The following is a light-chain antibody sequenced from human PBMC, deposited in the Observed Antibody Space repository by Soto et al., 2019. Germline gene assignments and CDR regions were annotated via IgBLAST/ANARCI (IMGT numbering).Light chain of an antibody. J-gene: IGLJ3*02. V-gene: IGLV2-11*01. CDR1: SSDVGGYNY. Sequence: QSALTQPRSVSGSPGQSVTISCTGTSSDVGGYNYVSWYQQHPDKAPKLMIYDVPKRPSGVPDRFSGSKSGNTASLTISGLQAEDEADYHCCSYAGNSWVFGGGTKVTVL. CDR2: DVP. CDR3: CSYAGNSWV.